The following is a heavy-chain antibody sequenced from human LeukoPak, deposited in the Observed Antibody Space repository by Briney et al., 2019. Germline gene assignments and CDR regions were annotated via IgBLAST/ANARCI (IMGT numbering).Heavy chain of an antibody. CDR3: ARHADPNFFDS. CDR2: VSFGGST. V-gene: IGHV4-39*01. Sequence: WVRQPPGKGLEWIGSVSFGGSTYHNPSLKSRLTISVDTSNNQFSLRLNSVTAADTAVYYCARHADPNFFDSWGQGTLVTVSS. J-gene: IGHJ4*02.